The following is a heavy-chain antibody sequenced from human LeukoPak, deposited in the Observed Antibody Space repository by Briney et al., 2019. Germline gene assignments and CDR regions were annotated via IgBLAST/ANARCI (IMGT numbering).Heavy chain of an antibody. CDR2: INTDGGAT. CDR3: AKHGNYDTSGFYYVHF. V-gene: IGHV3-23*01. D-gene: IGHD3-22*01. J-gene: IGHJ4*02. Sequence: PGGSLRLSCAASGFPFSNYAMTWVRQAPGKGLEWVSGINTDGGATYYADSLKGRFTVSRGNSNNTLYLQMNGLRAEDTAVYYCAKHGNYDTSGFYYVHFWGQGTLVTVSS. CDR1: GFPFSNYA.